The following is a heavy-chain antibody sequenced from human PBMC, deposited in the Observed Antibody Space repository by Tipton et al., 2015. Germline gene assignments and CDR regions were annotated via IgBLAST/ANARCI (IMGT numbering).Heavy chain of an antibody. V-gene: IGHV1-69*01. Sequence: QSGAEVKKPGSSVKVSCKASGGSFNLYPISWVRQAPGQGLEWMGGIIPLFGTPNYAQKFQGRVTITADESTSTAYMELSSLRSEDTAIYYCARRLSLDATTFDYWGQGSLVTVSS. CDR1: GGSFNLYP. D-gene: IGHD5-18*01. CDR2: IIPLFGTP. J-gene: IGHJ4*02. CDR3: ARRLSLDATTFDY.